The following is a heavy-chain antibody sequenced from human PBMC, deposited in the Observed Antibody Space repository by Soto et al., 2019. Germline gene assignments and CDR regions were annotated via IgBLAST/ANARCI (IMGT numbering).Heavy chain of an antibody. CDR3: TTELISQAYGDYDSSFY. V-gene: IGHV3-15*01. J-gene: IGHJ4*02. CDR1: GFTFSNAW. Sequence: GGSLRLSCAASGFTFSNAWMSWVRQAPGKGLEWVGRIKSKTDGGTTDYAAPVKGRFTISRDDSKNTLYLQMNSLKTEDTAVYYCTTELISQAYGDYDSSFYWGQGTQVTVSS. D-gene: IGHD4-17*01. CDR2: IKSKTDGGTT.